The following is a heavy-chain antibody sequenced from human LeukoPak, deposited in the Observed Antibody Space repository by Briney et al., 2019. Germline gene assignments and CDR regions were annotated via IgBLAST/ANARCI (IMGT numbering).Heavy chain of an antibody. CDR2: INHSGST. D-gene: IGHD3-22*01. CDR1: GGSFSGYY. CDR3: ARHYYDSSGYYYWIDY. V-gene: IGHV4-34*01. Sequence: PSETLSLTCAVSGGSFSGYYWSWIRQPPGKGLEWIGEINHSGSTNYNPSLKSRVTISVDTSKNQFSLKLSSVTAADTAVYYCARHYYDSSGYYYWIDYWGQGTLVTVSS. J-gene: IGHJ4*02.